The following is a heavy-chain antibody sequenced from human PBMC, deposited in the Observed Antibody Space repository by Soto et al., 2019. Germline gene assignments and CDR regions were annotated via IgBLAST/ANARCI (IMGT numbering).Heavy chain of an antibody. CDR1: GFTFSTYA. J-gene: IGHJ1*01. Sequence: EVQLLQSGGGLVQPGGSLSLSCAAPGFTFSTYAMAWVRQAPGKGLEWVSTVSGGGDHTNYADSVKGRSTISRDASKNTLYLHMDSLRVEDTAVYYCAKSGFADLEYWGQGALVTVSS. D-gene: IGHD1-26*01. V-gene: IGHV3-23*01. CDR3: AKSGFADLEY. CDR2: VSGGGDHT.